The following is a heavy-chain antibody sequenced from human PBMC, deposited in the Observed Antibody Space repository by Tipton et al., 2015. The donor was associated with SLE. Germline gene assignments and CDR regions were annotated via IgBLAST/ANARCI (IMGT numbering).Heavy chain of an antibody. CDR2: IYDSGSS. CDR1: GGSISSSDFY. D-gene: IGHD6-13*01. Sequence: TLSLTCTVSGGSISSSDFYWAWIRQSPGKGLEWIGNIYDSGSSNYNPSLKSRVTISVDASKNQFSLRLTSLTAADTAVYYCARVVYSFSDAFDIWGQGTLVTVSS. CDR3: ARVVYSFSDAFDI. J-gene: IGHJ3*02. V-gene: IGHV4-61*08.